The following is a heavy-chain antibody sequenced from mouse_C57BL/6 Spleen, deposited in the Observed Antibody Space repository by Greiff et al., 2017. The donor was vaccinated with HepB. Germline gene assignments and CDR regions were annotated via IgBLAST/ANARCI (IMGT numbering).Heavy chain of an antibody. CDR2: INPGSGGT. D-gene: IGHD2-13*01. CDR1: GYAFTNYL. J-gene: IGHJ2*01. CDR3: AGRVTGVDY. V-gene: IGHV1-54*01. Sequence: VQLVESGAELVRPGTSVKVSCKASGYAFTNYLIEWVKQRPGQGLEWIGVINPGSGGTNYNEKFKGKATLTADKSSSTAYMQLSSLTSEDSAVYFCAGRVTGVDYWGQGTTLTVSS.